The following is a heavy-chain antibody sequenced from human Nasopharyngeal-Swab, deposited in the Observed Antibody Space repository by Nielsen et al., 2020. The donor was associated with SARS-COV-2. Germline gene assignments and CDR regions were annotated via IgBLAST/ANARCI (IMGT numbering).Heavy chain of an antibody. CDR3: ARDGGSYHLGAFDY. Sequence: WIRQPPGKGLEWVSSISSSSSYIYYADSVKGRFTTSRDNSKNTLYLQMNSLRAEDTAVYYCARDGGSYHLGAFDYWGQGTLVTVSS. J-gene: IGHJ4*02. V-gene: IGHV3-21*01. D-gene: IGHD2-2*01. CDR2: ISSSSSYI.